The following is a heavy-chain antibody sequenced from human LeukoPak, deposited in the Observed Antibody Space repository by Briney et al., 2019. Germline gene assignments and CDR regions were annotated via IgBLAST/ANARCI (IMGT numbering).Heavy chain of an antibody. CDR1: GDSISSHY. Sequence: SETLSLTCTVSGDSISSHYWSWIRQPPGKELEWSGYLYNSGSTNYNPSLKSRVTISVDTFKNQFSLKLTSVNAADTAVYYCARTQWARNLPYCFDYWGQGNLVTVSS. CDR3: ARTQWARNLPYCFDY. J-gene: IGHJ4*02. CDR2: LYNSGST. V-gene: IGHV4-59*11. D-gene: IGHD1-26*01.